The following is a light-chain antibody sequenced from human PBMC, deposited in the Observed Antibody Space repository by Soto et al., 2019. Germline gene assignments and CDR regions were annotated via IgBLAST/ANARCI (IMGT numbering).Light chain of an antibody. CDR1: QSVSSN. CDR3: LQYNNWPPWT. Sequence: EIVMTQSPATLSVSPGERATLSCRASQSVSSNLAWYQQKPGQAPRLLIYGASTRATGIPARFSGSGSGTEFILTISSLQSEDFAVYYCLQYNNWPPWTFGQGTTMEIK. CDR2: GAS. J-gene: IGKJ1*01. V-gene: IGKV3-15*01.